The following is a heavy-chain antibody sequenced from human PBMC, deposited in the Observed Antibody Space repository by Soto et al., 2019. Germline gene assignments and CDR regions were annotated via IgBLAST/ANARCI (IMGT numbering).Heavy chain of an antibody. V-gene: IGHV4-28*01. Sequence: QVQLQESGPGLVNPSDTLSLTCAVSGYSISSSNWWGWIRQPPGKGLEWIGYIYYSGTTYYNPSLKSRVTMSVDTSTNQFSLKLTSVTAVDTAVYYCARREIQGPIDYWGQGTLVTVSS. CDR1: GYSISSSNW. CDR3: ARREIQGPIDY. CDR2: IYYSGTT. D-gene: IGHD1-26*01. J-gene: IGHJ4*02.